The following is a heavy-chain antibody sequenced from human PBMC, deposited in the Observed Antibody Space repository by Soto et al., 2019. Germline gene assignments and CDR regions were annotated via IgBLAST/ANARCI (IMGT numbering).Heavy chain of an antibody. CDR2: IHYGGNT. J-gene: IGHJ4*02. V-gene: IGHV4-39*01. CDR1: GGSISSSNFY. CDR3: ATSYGNAWYTY. D-gene: IGHD6-13*01. Sequence: PSETLSLTCAVSGGSISSSNFYWGWFRQPPGKGLVWIGSIHYGGNTYYSPSLESRATISVDTSKNQFSLNVSSVTAADTAVYYCATSYGNAWYTYWGQGTQVTVS.